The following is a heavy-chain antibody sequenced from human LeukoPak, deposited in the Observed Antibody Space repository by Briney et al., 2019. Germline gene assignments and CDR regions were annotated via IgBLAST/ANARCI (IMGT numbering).Heavy chain of an antibody. Sequence: GGSLRLSCAASGFTFSSYAMSWVRKAPGKGLEWVSAISGSGGSTYYADSVKGRFTISRDNSKNTLYLQMNSLRTEDTAVYYCAKPVLHSGSFNTRSGWGQGTLVTVSS. CDR2: ISGSGGST. D-gene: IGHD1-26*01. V-gene: IGHV3-23*01. CDR1: GFTFSSYA. CDR3: AKPVLHSGSFNTRSG. J-gene: IGHJ4*02.